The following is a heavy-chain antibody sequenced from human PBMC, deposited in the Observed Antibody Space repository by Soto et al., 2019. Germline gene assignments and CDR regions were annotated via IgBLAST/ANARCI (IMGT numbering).Heavy chain of an antibody. CDR3: ARQQGGYSGYDFYYGMDV. D-gene: IGHD5-12*01. J-gene: IGHJ6*02. V-gene: IGHV5-51*01. Sequence: PGESLKISCKGSGYSFTSYWIGWVRQMPGKGLEWMGIIYPGDSETRYSPSFQGQVTISADKSISTAYLQWSSLKASDTAMYYCARQQGGYSGYDFYYGMDVWGQGTTVTVSS. CDR1: GYSFTSYW. CDR2: IYPGDSET.